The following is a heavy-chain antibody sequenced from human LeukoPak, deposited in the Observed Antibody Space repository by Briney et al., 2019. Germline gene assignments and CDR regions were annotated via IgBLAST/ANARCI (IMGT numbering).Heavy chain of an antibody. CDR1: GFTFSYYA. V-gene: IGHV3-30-3*01. CDR2: ISYDGSSK. J-gene: IGHJ4*02. D-gene: IGHD3-22*01. Sequence: GGSLILSCAASGFTFSYYAMHWVRQAPGKGLEWVAVISYDGSSKYYADSVKGRFTISRDNSKNTLYLQMNSLRAEDTAVYYCARVLNYYDSSGYYFSYWGQGTLVTVSS. CDR3: ARVLNYYDSSGYYFSY.